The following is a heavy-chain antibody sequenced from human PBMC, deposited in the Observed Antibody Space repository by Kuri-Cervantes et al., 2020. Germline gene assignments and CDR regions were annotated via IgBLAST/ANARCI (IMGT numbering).Heavy chain of an antibody. CDR1: GGTFSSYA. J-gene: IGHJ4*02. V-gene: IGHV1-69*13. CDR3: ARLYGSGAAFDY. CDR2: IIPIFGTA. D-gene: IGHD3-10*01. Sequence: SVKVSCKASGGTFSSYAISWVRQAPGQGLEWMGGIIPIFGTANYAQKFQGRVTITADESTSTAYMELSSLRSEDTAVYYCARLYGSGAAFDYWGQGTLVTVSS.